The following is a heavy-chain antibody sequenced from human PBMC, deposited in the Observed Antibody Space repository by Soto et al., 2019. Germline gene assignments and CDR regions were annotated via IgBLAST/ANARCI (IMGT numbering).Heavy chain of an antibody. Sequence: GGSLRLSCAASGFTFSSSGIHWVRQAPGKGLEWVAVISYDGSNKCYADSVKGRFTISRDNSKNTLYLQMNSLRAEDTAVYYCARDTGIIIYYYGMDVWGQGTTVTVS. CDR2: ISYDGSNK. CDR3: ARDTGIIIYYYGMDV. V-gene: IGHV3-30-3*01. CDR1: GFTFSSSG. J-gene: IGHJ6*02. D-gene: IGHD4-17*01.